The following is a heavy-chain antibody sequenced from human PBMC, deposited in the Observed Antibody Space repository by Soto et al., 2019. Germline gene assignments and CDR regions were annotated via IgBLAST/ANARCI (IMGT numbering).Heavy chain of an antibody. CDR1: GYTFTSYY. CDR3: ARDVGYCRGVSCTTTGFYP. V-gene: IGHV1-46*01. D-gene: IGHD2-15*01. J-gene: IGHJ5*02. CDR2: INPSGGST. Sequence: QVQLVQSGAEVKKPGASVKVSCKASGYTFTSYYMHWVRQAPGQGLEWMGIINPSGGSTSYAQKFQGRVTMTRDTSTSTVYMELSSLRSEDTAVYYCARDVGYCRGVSCTTTGFYPWGQGTLVTVSS.